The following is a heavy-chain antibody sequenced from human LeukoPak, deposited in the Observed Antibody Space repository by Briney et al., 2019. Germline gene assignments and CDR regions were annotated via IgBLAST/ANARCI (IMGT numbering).Heavy chain of an antibody. CDR2: IYHSGST. CDR1: GGSISSSNW. V-gene: IGHV4-4*02. CDR3: ARRLSTRSYYLDD. Sequence: SGTLSLTCAVSGGSISSSNWWSWVRQPPGKGLEWIGEIYHSGSTNYNPSLKSRVTMSVDTSKNQFSLKLNSATAADTAVYYCARRLSTRSYYLDDWGQGTLVTVSS. D-gene: IGHD2/OR15-2a*01. J-gene: IGHJ4*02.